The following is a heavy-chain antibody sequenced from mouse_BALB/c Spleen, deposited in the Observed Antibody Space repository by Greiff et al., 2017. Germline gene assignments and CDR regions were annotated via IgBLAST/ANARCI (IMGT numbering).Heavy chain of an antibody. Sequence: EVKLMESGGGLVKPGGSLKLSCAASGFTFSDYYMYWVRQTPEKRLEWVATISDGGSYTYYPDSVKGRFTISRDNAKNNLYLQMSSLKSEDTAMYYCARGGDGYYYYAMDYWGQGTSVTVSS. CDR2: ISDGGSYT. CDR1: GFTFSDYY. J-gene: IGHJ4*01. V-gene: IGHV5-4*02. CDR3: ARGGDGYYYYAMDY. D-gene: IGHD2-3*01.